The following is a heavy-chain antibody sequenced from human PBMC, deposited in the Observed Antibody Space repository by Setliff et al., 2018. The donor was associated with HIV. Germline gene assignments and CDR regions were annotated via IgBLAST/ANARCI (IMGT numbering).Heavy chain of an antibody. J-gene: IGHJ4*02. Sequence: SETLSLTCTIFGDSISSSYYSWSWIRQSPGKGLHWIGTVSYDGTTYYNPTLDSRVSISVEASRIQFSLNLTSVTASDTAFYFCARHAFNGGWFGQVLLPYFDNLGRGILGTVSS. CDR3: ARHAFNGGWFGQVLLPYFDN. D-gene: IGHD3-10*01. CDR1: GDSISSSYYS. V-gene: IGHV4-39*01. CDR2: VSYDGTT.